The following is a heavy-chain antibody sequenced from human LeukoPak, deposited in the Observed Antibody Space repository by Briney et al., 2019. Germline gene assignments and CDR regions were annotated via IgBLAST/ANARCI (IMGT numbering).Heavy chain of an antibody. V-gene: IGHV1-2*02. CDR2: INPNSGGT. D-gene: IGHD6-13*01. CDR1: GYTFTSYG. J-gene: IGHJ4*02. CDR3: ARLSYSSSWYFDY. Sequence: GASVKVSCKASGYTFTSYGISWVRQAPGQGLEWMGWINPNSGGTNYAQKFQGRVTMTRDTSISTAYMELSRLRSDDTAVYYCARLSYSSSWYFDYWGQGTLVTVSS.